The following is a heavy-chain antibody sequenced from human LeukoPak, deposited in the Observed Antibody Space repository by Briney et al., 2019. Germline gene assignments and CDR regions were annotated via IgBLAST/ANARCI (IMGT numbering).Heavy chain of an antibody. CDR2: IKAKAHGGTI. CDR1: GFTLINAW. D-gene: IGHD1-26*01. V-gene: IGHV3-15*01. CDR3: TTDGVGVEGATYDN. J-gene: IGHJ4*02. Sequence: GGSLRLSCAASGFTLINAWMAWVRQAPGKGLEWVGRIKAKAHGGTIEYAAPVQGRYTISRDDSKNTLYLQMNSLKTEDTAVYYCTTDGVGVEGATYDNWGQGTLVSVSS.